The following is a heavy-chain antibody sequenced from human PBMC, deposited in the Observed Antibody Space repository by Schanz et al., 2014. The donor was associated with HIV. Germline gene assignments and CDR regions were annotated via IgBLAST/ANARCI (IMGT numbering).Heavy chain of an antibody. D-gene: IGHD3-16*02. Sequence: VQLVESGGGVVQPGRSLRLSCAASGFTFSGYGMYWVRQAPGKGLEWVALIWYDGTNIDYADSVKGRFTISRDNSKNTLYLEMNSLRAEDTAVYYCAKMEMAIVRWYYGMDVWGQGTTVTVSS. J-gene: IGHJ6*02. V-gene: IGHV3-33*06. CDR1: GFTFSGYG. CDR3: AKMEMAIVRWYYGMDV. CDR2: IWYDGTNI.